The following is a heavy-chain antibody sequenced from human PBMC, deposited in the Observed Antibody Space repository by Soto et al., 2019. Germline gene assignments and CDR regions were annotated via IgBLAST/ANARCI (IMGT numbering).Heavy chain of an antibody. Sequence: QLVQSGAEVKKPGSSVKISCKTSGGSFTNLAISWVRQAPGQGLEWMGGIIPFFDTTNYAQKFQGRVTMTAYESTNTVFLALRSLTSEDTAVYYCVRERGGGYGSADNYFDPWGQGTLVTVSS. CDR3: VRERGGGYGSADNYFDP. J-gene: IGHJ5*02. V-gene: IGHV1-69*01. CDR1: GGSFTNLA. CDR2: IIPFFDTT. D-gene: IGHD3-10*01.